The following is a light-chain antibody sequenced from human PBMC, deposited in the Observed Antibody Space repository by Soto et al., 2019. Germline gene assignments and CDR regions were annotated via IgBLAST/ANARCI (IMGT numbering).Light chain of an antibody. CDR3: QQRSNWPGT. CDR2: DAS. J-gene: IGKJ2*01. Sequence: EIVLTQSPATLSLSPGERATLSCRASKSVGSYLAWYQQKPGQAPRLLIYDASNRTTGIPARFSGSGSGTDFTLTISSLEPEDFAVYYCQQRSNWPGTFGQGTKLEIK. CDR1: KSVGSY. V-gene: IGKV3-11*01.